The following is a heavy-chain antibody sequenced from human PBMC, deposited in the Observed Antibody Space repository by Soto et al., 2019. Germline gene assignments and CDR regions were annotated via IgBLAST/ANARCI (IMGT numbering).Heavy chain of an antibody. CDR2: IWYDGSNK. J-gene: IGHJ5*02. D-gene: IGHD3-10*01. Sequence: PGGSLRLSCAASGFTFSSYGMHWVRQAPGEGLEWVAVIWYDGSNKYYADSVKGRFTISRDNSKNTLYLQMNSLRAEDTAVYYCARDENGSGSSWFDPWGQGTLVTVSS. CDR1: GFTFSSYG. CDR3: ARDENGSGSSWFDP. V-gene: IGHV3-33*01.